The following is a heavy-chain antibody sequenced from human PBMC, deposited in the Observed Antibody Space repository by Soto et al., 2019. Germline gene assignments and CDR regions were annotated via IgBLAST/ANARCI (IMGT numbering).Heavy chain of an antibody. J-gene: IGHJ5*02. Sequence: ASVKVSCKASGYTFTSYGISWVRQAPGQGLEWMGWISVYNGNTNYAQKLQGRVTMTTDTSTSTAYMELRSLRSDDTAVYYCARDAPLGYCSGGSCVSWFDPWGQGTLVTVSS. CDR1: GYTFTSYG. CDR3: ARDAPLGYCSGGSCVSWFDP. CDR2: ISVYNGNT. V-gene: IGHV1-18*01. D-gene: IGHD2-15*01.